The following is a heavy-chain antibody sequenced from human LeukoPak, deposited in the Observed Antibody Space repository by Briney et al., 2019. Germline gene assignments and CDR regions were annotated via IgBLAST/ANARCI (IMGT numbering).Heavy chain of an antibody. CDR3: ATTPSYYYDSSGYYYGY. CDR2: INPSGGST. J-gene: IGHJ4*02. Sequence: GASVKVSCKASGYTFTSYYMHWVRQAPGQGLEWMGIINPSGGSTSYAQKFQGRVTMTEDTSTDTAYMELSSLRSEDTAVYYCATTPSYYYDSSGYYYGYWGQGTLVTVSS. V-gene: IGHV1-46*01. D-gene: IGHD3-22*01. CDR1: GYTFTSYY.